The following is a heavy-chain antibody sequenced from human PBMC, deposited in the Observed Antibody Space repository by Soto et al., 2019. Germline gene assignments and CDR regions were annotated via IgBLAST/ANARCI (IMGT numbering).Heavy chain of an antibody. V-gene: IGHV4-34*01. CDR2: INHSGST. CDR1: GGSFSGYY. D-gene: IGHD3-3*01. CDR3: ARGSDSGPYYDFWSGYSSTPRYYYYYGMDV. J-gene: IGHJ6*02. Sequence: SETLSLTCAVYGGSFSGYYWSWIRQPPGKGLEWIGEINHSGSTNYNPSLKSRVTISVDTSKNQFSLKLSSVTAADTAVYYCARGSDSGPYYDFWSGYSSTPRYYYYYGMDVWGQGTTVTVSS.